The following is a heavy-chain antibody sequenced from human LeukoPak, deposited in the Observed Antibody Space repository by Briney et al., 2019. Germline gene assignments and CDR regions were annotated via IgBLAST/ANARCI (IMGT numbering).Heavy chain of an antibody. J-gene: IGHJ3*02. D-gene: IGHD5-24*01. CDR1: GYTFTSYY. Sequence: VASVKVSCKGSGYTFTSYYMHWVRQAPGQGLEWMGIINPSGGSTSYAQKFQGRVTMTRDTSTSTVYMELSSLRSEDTAVYYCARAQMATSSGAAFDIWGQGTMVTVSS. CDR2: INPSGGST. CDR3: ARAQMATSSGAAFDI. V-gene: IGHV1-46*01.